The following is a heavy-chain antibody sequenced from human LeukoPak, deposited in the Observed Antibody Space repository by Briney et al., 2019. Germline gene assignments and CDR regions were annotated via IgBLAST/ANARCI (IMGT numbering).Heavy chain of an antibody. V-gene: IGHV4-39*07. D-gene: IGHD4-23*01. CDR2: IYYSGST. Sequence: SETLSLTCTVSGGSISSSSYYWGWIRQPPGKGLEWIGSIYYSGSTYYNPSLKSRVTISVDTSKNQFSLKLSSVTAADTAVYYCARDVTPAEGYDAFDIWGQGTMVTVSS. CDR3: ARDVTPAEGYDAFDI. J-gene: IGHJ3*02. CDR1: GGSISSSSYY.